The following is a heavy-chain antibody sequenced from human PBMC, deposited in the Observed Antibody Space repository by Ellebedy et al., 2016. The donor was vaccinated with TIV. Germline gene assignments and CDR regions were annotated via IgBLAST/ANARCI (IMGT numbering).Heavy chain of an antibody. V-gene: IGHV3-53*01. Sequence: GESLKISCAVSGFTVRSMYMNWVRQATGKRLVWVSLIYSIGDTYYADSVKGRFTVSRDNSQNTLYLQMTSLRVDDTAVYYCATDPDGVYGDTSAYWGRGTLVTVSS. CDR3: ATDPDGVYGDTSAY. CDR2: IYSIGDT. D-gene: IGHD4-17*01. J-gene: IGHJ4*02. CDR1: GFTVRSMY.